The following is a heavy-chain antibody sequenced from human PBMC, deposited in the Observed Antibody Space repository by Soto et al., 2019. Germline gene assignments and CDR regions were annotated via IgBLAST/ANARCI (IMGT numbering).Heavy chain of an antibody. CDR2: IIPILGIA. Sequence: NVSCKASGGTFSSSTISWVRQAPGQGLEWMGRIIPILGIANYAQKFQGRVTITADKSTSTAYMELSSLRSEDTAVYYCARGDKNDILTGYYRRYYFDYWGQGTLVTVSS. J-gene: IGHJ4*02. V-gene: IGHV1-69*02. CDR1: GGTFSSST. D-gene: IGHD3-9*01. CDR3: ARGDKNDILTGYYRRYYFDY.